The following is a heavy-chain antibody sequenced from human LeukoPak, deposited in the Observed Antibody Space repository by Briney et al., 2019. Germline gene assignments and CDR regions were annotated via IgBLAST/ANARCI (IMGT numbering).Heavy chain of an antibody. CDR3: AREAYDSSGYYYYYGMDV. D-gene: IGHD3-22*01. Sequence: SETLSLTCTVSGGSVSSGSYYWSWIRQPPGKGLQWIGYIYYSGSTNYNPSLKSRVTISVDTSKNQFSLKLSSVTAADTAVYYCAREAYDSSGYYYYYGMDVWGQGTTVTVSS. CDR2: IYYSGST. CDR1: GGSVSSGSYY. V-gene: IGHV4-61*01. J-gene: IGHJ6*02.